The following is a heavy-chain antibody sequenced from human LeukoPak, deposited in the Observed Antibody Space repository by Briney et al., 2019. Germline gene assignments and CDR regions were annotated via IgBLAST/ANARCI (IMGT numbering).Heavy chain of an antibody. V-gene: IGHV3-11*01. D-gene: IGHD5-24*01. CDR3: ARRPVRWLQLNYFDY. Sequence: YISSSGSTIYYADSVKGRFTISRDNAKNSLYLQMNSLRAEDTAVYYCARRPVRWLQLNYFDYWGQGTLVTVSS. J-gene: IGHJ4*02. CDR2: ISSSGSTI.